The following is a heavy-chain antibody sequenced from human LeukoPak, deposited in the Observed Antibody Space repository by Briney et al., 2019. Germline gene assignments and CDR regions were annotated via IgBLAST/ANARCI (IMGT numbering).Heavy chain of an antibody. CDR2: INPNSGGT. V-gene: IGHV1-2*02. D-gene: IGHD7-27*01. CDR3: ARDGDARAFDI. J-gene: IGHJ3*02. CDR1: GYTFTGYY. Sequence: ASVKLSCTASGYTFTGYYMHWVRQAPGQGLEWMGWINPNSGGTNYAQKFQGRVTMTRDTSISTAYMELSRLRSDDTAVYYCARDGDARAFDIWGQPAIGTVSS.